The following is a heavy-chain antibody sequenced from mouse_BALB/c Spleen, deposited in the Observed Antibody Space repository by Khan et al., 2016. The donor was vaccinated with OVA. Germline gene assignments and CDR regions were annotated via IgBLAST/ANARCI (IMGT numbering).Heavy chain of an antibody. J-gene: IGHJ3*01. CDR3: TRGGGGNRFAY. CDR1: GYTFTDFT. V-gene: IGHV1S137*01. Sequence: VKLQQSGAEVVRPGVSVKVSCKGSGYTFTDFTLHWVKQSHAMSLEWIGVISTYYGHATYNQKFKDKATMTVDKSSSTAYMELARLTSEDSAIYYCTRGGGGNRFAYWGQGTLVTVSA. CDR2: ISTYYGHA.